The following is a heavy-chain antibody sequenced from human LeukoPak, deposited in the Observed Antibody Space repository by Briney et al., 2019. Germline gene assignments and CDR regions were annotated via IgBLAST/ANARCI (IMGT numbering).Heavy chain of an antibody. CDR2: IYYSGST. CDR3: ARHRITIFGVVIISGWFDP. D-gene: IGHD3-3*01. Sequence: PSETLSLTCTVSGGSISSSSYYWRWIRQPPGKGLEWIGSIYYSGSTYYNPSLKSRVTISVDTSKNQFSLKLSSVTAADTAVYYCARHRITIFGVVIISGWFDPWGQGTLVTVSS. V-gene: IGHV4-39*01. CDR1: GGSISSSSYY. J-gene: IGHJ5*02.